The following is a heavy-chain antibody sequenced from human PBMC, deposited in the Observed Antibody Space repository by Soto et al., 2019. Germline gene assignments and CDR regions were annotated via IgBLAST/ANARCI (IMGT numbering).Heavy chain of an antibody. CDR3: ARALSSELLVDH. J-gene: IGHJ4*02. V-gene: IGHV1-2*04. CDR2: INPNSGGT. CDR1: GYTFTGYY. D-gene: IGHD1-26*01. Sequence: ASVKVSCKASGYTFTGYYMHWVRQAPGQGLEWMGWINPNSGGTNYAQKFQGWVTMTRDTSISTAYMELSRLRSDDTAVYYCARALSSELLVDHWGQGTLVTVSS.